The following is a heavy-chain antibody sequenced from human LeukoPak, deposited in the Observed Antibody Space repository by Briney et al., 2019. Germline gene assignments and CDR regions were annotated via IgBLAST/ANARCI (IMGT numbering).Heavy chain of an antibody. V-gene: IGHV3-43*02. Sequence: PGGSLRLSCVASGLPIADFAMHWVRQAPGKGLEWVSLISGDGVSTFYADSVKGRFSISRDNSKNSLSLELNSLRTKDTAMYYCARESGKFDYWGQGTLVAVSS. CDR2: ISGDGVST. J-gene: IGHJ4*02. CDR1: GLPIADFA. CDR3: ARESGKFDY.